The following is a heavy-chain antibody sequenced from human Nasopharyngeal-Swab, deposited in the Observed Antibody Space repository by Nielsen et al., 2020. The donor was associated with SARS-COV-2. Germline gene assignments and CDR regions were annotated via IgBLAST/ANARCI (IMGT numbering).Heavy chain of an antibody. V-gene: IGHV4-34*01. CDR2: INHSGST. CDR1: GGSFSGYY. CDR3: ARLSNWYFDL. Sequence: SETLSLTCAVYGGSFSGYYWSWIRQPPGKGLEWIGEINHSGSTYYNPSLKSRVTISVDTSKNQFSLKLSSVTAADTAVYYCARLSNWYFDLWGRGTLVTVSS. J-gene: IGHJ2*01.